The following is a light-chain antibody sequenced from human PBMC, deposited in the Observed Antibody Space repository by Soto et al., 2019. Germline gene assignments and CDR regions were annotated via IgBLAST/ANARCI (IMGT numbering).Light chain of an antibody. J-gene: IGKJ1*01. CDR3: QQYGSSSWT. CDR2: GAS. CDR1: QSVSSN. Sequence: EIVLTQSPDTLSVSPGERASLSCRASQSVSSNLAWYQQRPGQAPRLLIYGASSRATGIPDRFSGSGSGTEFTLTISRLEPEDFAVYYCQQYGSSSWTFGQGTKVDIK. V-gene: IGKV3-20*01.